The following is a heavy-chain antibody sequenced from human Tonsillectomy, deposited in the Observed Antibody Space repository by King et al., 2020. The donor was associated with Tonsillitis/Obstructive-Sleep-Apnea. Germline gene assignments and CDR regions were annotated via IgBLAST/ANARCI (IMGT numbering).Heavy chain of an antibody. J-gene: IGHJ4*02. Sequence: VQLQESGPGLVKPSETLSLTCTVSGGSISSYYWSWIRQPPGKGLEWIGYIYYSGSTNYNPSLKSRVTISVDTSKNQFSLKLSSVTAADTAEYYCARVHCSSTSCYTGAYYFAYWGQGTLVTVSS. CDR3: ARVHCSSTSCYTGAYYFAY. D-gene: IGHD2-2*02. CDR2: IYYSGST. CDR1: GGSISSYY. V-gene: IGHV4-59*01.